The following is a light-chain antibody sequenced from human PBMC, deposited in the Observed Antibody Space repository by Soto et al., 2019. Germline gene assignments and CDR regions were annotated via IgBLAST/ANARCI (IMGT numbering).Light chain of an antibody. Sequence: EIVLTPSPGTLSLSPGERANLSCRASQSVSSNYLAWYQQKPGQAPRVLIYGASSRTTGIPDRFSGSGSGTDFTLTISRLEPEDFAVYYCQQYHNSPLTFGQGTKV. CDR2: GAS. CDR3: QQYHNSPLT. V-gene: IGKV3-20*01. J-gene: IGKJ1*01. CDR1: QSVSSNY.